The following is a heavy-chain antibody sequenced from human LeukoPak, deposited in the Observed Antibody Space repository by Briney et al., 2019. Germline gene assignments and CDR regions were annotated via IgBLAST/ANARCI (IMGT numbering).Heavy chain of an antibody. CDR3: ARGLSYYYGSGSYYLRAFDI. CDR2: MNPNSGNT. Sequence: ASVKVSCKASGYTFTSYDINWVRQATGQGLEWMGWMNPNSGNTGYAQKFQGRVTMTRNTSISTAYMELSSLRSEDTAVYYCARGLSYYYGSGSYYLRAFDIWGQGTM. V-gene: IGHV1-8*01. D-gene: IGHD3-10*01. J-gene: IGHJ3*02. CDR1: GYTFTSYD.